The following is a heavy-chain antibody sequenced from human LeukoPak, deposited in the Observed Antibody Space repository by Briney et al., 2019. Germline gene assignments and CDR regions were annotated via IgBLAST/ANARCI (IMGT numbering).Heavy chain of an antibody. CDR2: IKQDGSIQ. CDR3: ATSYDSSGCD. V-gene: IGHV3-7*01. D-gene: IGHD3-22*01. Sequence: GGSLRLSCTASGFTFSSFWMAWVRQARGRGLEWVANIKQDGSIQHYGDSVKGRFTISRDNAKNSLYLQMNNLRAEDTALYYCATSYDSSGCDWGQGTLVTVSS. CDR1: GFTFSSFW. J-gene: IGHJ4*02.